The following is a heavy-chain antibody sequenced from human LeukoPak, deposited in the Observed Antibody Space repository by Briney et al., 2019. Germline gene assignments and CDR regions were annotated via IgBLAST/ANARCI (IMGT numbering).Heavy chain of an antibody. CDR2: INPNSGGT. CDR1: GYTFTGYY. V-gene: IGHV1-2*02. Sequence: ASVKVSCKASGYTFTGYYIHRVRQAPGQGLEWMGWINPNSGGTNYAQNFQGRVTMTRDTPISTAYMELSRLRSDDTAMYYCAREHSSSSGKVFDYWGQGTLVTVSS. CDR3: AREHSSSSGKVFDY. D-gene: IGHD6-6*01. J-gene: IGHJ4*02.